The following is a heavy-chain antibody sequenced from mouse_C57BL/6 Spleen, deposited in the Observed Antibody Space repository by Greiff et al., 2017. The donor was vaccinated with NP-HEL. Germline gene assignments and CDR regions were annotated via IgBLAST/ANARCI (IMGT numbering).Heavy chain of an antibody. Sequence: VQLQQSGPELVKPGASVKISCKASGYAFSSSWMNWVKQRPGKGLEWIGRIYPGDGDTNYNGKFKGKATLTADKSSSTAYMQLSSLTSEDSAVYYCARDGPCYYAMDYWGQGTSVTVSS. D-gene: IGHD2-3*01. CDR1: GYAFSSSW. CDR2: IYPGDGDT. CDR3: ARDGPCYYAMDY. J-gene: IGHJ4*01. V-gene: IGHV1-82*01.